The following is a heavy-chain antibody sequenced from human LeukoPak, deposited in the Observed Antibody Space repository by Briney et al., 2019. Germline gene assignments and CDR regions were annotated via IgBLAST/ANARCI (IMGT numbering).Heavy chain of an antibody. J-gene: IGHJ4*02. CDR3: ARVPVLDVLVVYEEDN. Sequence: SETLSLTCAVYGGSFSGYYWSWIRQPPGKGLEWIGEINHSGSTNYNPSLKSRVTISVDTSKNQFSLKLSSVTAAGTAVYYCARVPVLDVLVVYEEDNWGQGTLVTVSS. V-gene: IGHV4-34*01. D-gene: IGHD2-8*02. CDR2: INHSGST. CDR1: GGSFSGYY.